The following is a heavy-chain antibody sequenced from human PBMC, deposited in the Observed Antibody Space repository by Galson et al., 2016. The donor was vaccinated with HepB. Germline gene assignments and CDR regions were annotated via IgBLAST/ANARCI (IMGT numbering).Heavy chain of an antibody. D-gene: IGHD4-11*01. CDR3: ARGTPDYRPYYFDY. Sequence: SLRLSCATSGFTFGDYAMSWFRQAPGKGLEWVGFIRSNTYGGTTEYAASVKARFPISRDDSKSVAYLQMSSLNTGDTAVYYCARGTPDYRPYYFDYWGQGTLVTVSS. CDR1: GFTFGDYA. V-gene: IGHV3-49*03. CDR2: IRSNTYGGTT. J-gene: IGHJ4*02.